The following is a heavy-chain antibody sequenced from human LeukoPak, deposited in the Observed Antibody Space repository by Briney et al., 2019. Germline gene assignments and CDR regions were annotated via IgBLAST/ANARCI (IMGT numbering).Heavy chain of an antibody. CDR3: ARDGYRVVVVAATLNYYMDV. D-gene: IGHD2-15*01. CDR2: INPSGGST. CDR1: GYTFTSYY. J-gene: IGHJ6*03. Sequence: ASVKVFCKASGYTFTSYYMHWVRQAPGQGLEWMGIINPSGGSTSYAQKFQGRVTMTRDTSTSTVYMELSSLRSEDTAAYYCARDGYRVVVVAATLNYYMDVWGKGTTVTVSS. V-gene: IGHV1-46*01.